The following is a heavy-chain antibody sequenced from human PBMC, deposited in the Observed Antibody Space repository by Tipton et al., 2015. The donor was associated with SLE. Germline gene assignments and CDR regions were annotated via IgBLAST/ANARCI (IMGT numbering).Heavy chain of an antibody. CDR3: ARHFGLVGSTVFYFFGLDV. V-gene: IGHV4-59*01. Sequence: TLSLTCAVYGGSISAYYWNWIRQHPGKGLEWIGNIYYSGSTNYNPSLKSRVTISVDTSKNQFSLKLSSVTAADTAVYYCARHFGLVGSTVFYFFGLDVWGLGTTVTVSS. CDR1: GGSISAYY. CDR2: IYYSGST. J-gene: IGHJ6*02. D-gene: IGHD1-26*01.